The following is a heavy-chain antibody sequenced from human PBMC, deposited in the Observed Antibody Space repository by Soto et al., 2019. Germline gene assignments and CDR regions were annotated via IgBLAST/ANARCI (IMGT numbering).Heavy chain of an antibody. CDR3: AKDPDSSSWYFEDSYFDY. Sequence: GGSLRLSCAASGFTFSSYAMSWVRQAPGKGLEWVSAISGSGGSTYYADSVRGRFTISRDNSKNTLYLQMNSLRAEDTAVYYCAKDPDSSSWYFEDSYFDYWGQGALVTSPQ. CDR2: ISGSGGST. V-gene: IGHV3-23*01. CDR1: GFTFSSYA. J-gene: IGHJ4*02. D-gene: IGHD6-13*01.